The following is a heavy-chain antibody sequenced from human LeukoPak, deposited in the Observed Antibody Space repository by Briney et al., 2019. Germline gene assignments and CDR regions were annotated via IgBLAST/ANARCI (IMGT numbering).Heavy chain of an antibody. CDR2: IDDGTSTV. CDR1: GFTFSTYS. CDR3: VARGGWARFDY. V-gene: IGHV3-48*04. Sequence: SGGSLRLSCAASGFTFSTYSMNWIRQAPGKGLEWVAYIDDGTSTVYYTDSVKGRFTISRDDATNSLYLEMNSLRAEDTAVYYCVARGGWARFDYWGQGTLVTVSS. J-gene: IGHJ4*02. D-gene: IGHD6-19*01.